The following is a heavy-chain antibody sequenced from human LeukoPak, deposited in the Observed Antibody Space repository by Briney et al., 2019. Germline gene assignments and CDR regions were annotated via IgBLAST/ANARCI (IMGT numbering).Heavy chain of an antibody. V-gene: IGHV3-66*01. CDR3: ARESDSLMLRVGDC. CDR2: IYSGGTT. J-gene: IGHJ4*02. D-gene: IGHD3-10*01. CDR1: EFSVSSNY. Sequence: PGGSLRLSCAASEFSVSSNYMTWVRQAPGKGLECVSIIYSGGTTYYADSVRGRFTISRDNSKNTLYLQMDRLRVEDTAVYYCARESDSLMLRVGDCWGQGTLVTVSS.